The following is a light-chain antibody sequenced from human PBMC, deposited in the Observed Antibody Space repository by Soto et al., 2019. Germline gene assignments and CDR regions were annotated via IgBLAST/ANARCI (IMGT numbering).Light chain of an antibody. Sequence: DIQMTQSPSSLSASVGDSVTITCRASQSISTYLNWYQQKPGKAPKLLIYAASSWQSWVASRFRGSGSRTDFTLTISSRQHEDFGTYYCHQSYSTPLFGQGTKPEIK. CDR2: AAS. CDR1: QSISTY. CDR3: HQSYSTPL. J-gene: IGKJ2*01. V-gene: IGKV1-39*01.